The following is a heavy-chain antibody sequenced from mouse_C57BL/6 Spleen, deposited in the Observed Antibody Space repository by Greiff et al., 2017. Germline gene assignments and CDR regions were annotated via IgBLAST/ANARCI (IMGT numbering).Heavy chain of an antibody. CDR2: ISGGGGNT. CDR1: GFTFSSYT. V-gene: IGHV5-9*01. CDR3: ARSSRYFDY. D-gene: IGHD1-1*01. J-gene: IGHJ2*01. Sequence: EVQRVESGGGLVKPGGSLKLSCAASGFTFSSYTMSWVRQTPEKRLEWVATISGGGGNTYYPDSVKGRFTISRDNAKNTLYLQMSSLRSEDTALYYCARSSRYFDYWGQGTTLTVSS.